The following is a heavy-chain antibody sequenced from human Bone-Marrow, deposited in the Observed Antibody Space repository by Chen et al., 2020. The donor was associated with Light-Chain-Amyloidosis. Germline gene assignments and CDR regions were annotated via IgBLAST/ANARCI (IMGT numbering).Heavy chain of an antibody. D-gene: IGHD5-18*01. V-gene: IGHV4-34*01. CDR3: ARGRGYSYGHVRAYNYMDV. Sequence: QVQLQQSGAALLTPSEPLSLPSAVYAGSFSGSYWNWIRQPPGKGLEWIGEMIPSGSTNYSPFLKSRVTISLDTSQSQFSLNLSSMTAADTAVYYCARGRGYSYGHVRAYNYMDVWGKGTTVTVSS. J-gene: IGHJ6*03. CDR2: MIPSGST. CDR1: AGSFSGSY.